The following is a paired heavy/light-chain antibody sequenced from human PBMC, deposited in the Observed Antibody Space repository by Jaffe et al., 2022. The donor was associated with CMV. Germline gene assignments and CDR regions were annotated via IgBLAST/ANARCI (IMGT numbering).Light chain of an antibody. V-gene: IGLV3-19*01. Sequence: SSDLTQDPVVSVALGQTVRLTCQGDSLRTYYASWYQQKPGQAPLLVIYAKDKRPSGIPDRFSGSRSGNTASLTITGAQAEDEADYYCHSPDRSGNRVFGTGTKVTVL. CDR1: SLRTYY. J-gene: IGLJ1*01. CDR2: AKD. CDR3: HSPDRSGNRV.
Heavy chain of an antibody. CDR3: ARLYTDAWDY. CDR2: IIDSGIT. J-gene: IGHJ4*02. Sequence: QVQLQQWGAGLLKPSETLSLTCALYGGSFSAHRWGWLRQPPGQRLEWIGEIIDSGITNYNPSLKSRVSVSMDTSRNQFSLHLSSVTAADTAVYFCARLYTDAWDYWGQGTLVSVSS. CDR1: GGSFSAHR. V-gene: IGHV4-34*12.